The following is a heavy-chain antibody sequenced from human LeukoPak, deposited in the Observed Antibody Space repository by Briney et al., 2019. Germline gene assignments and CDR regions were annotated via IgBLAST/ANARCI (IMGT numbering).Heavy chain of an antibody. D-gene: IGHD1-26*01. J-gene: IGHJ4*02. CDR2: INSDGGST. CDR3: ARGGTSGSLIY. CDR1: GFTFSNYW. Sequence: QAGGSLRLSCAASGFTFSNYWMHWVRHDPLKGLVWVSRINSDGGSTGYADSVKGRFTISRDNAKNTLYLQMNSLRAEDTALYYCARGGTSGSLIYWGQGTLVTVSS. V-gene: IGHV3-74*01.